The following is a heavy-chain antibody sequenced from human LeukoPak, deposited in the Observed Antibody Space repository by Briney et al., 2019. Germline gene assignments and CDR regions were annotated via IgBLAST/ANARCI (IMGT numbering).Heavy chain of an antibody. J-gene: IGHJ4*02. CDR1: EFTFSSYS. CDR2: ISSSSYI. D-gene: IGHD2-15*01. CDR3: ARGYCSGGSCYRADY. V-gene: IGHV3-21*01. Sequence: GGSLRLSCAASEFTFSSYSMNWVRQAPGKGLEWVSSISSSSYIYYADSVKGRFTISRDNAKNSLYLQMNSLRAEDTAVYYCARGYCSGGSCYRADYWGQGTLVTVSS.